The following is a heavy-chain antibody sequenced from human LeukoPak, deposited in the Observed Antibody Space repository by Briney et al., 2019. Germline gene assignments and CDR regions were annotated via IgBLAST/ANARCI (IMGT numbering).Heavy chain of an antibody. CDR2: IYYSGST. J-gene: IGHJ4*02. Sequence: SETLSLTCTVSGGSISSGRYYWSWIRQHPGKGLEWIGYIYYSGSTYYNPSLKSRVTISVDTSKNQFSLKLSSVTAADTAVYYCARAFSSSSFYFNYWGQGTLVTVS. V-gene: IGHV4-31*03. CDR1: GGSISSGRYY. CDR3: ARAFSSSSFYFNY. D-gene: IGHD6-6*01.